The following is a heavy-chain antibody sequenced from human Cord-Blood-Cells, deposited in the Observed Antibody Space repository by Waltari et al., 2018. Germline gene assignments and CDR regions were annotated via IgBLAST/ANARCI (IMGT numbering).Heavy chain of an antibody. CDR1: GGSITSGSYY. V-gene: IGHV4-61*09. CDR2: IYTSGST. J-gene: IGHJ5*02. CDR3: ARVRLMWDYSNWFDP. Sequence: QVQLQESGPGLVKPSQTLSLTRTVPGGSITSGSYYCSLIRQPAGKGLEWIGYIYTSGSTNYNPSLKSRVTISVDTSKNQFSLKLSSVTAADTAVYYCARVRLMWDYSNWFDPWGQGTLVTVSS. D-gene: IGHD4-4*01.